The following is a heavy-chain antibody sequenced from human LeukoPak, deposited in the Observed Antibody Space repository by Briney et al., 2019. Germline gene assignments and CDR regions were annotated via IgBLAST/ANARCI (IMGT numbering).Heavy chain of an antibody. D-gene: IGHD5/OR15-5a*01. V-gene: IGHV3-21*01. J-gene: IGHJ2*01. Sequence: GGSLSLSRTASDSTLSSFPMSWVRQAPGRGLEWISSISSSGTLIYYADSLKGRFTVSRDNAKNSLYVQMNSLRAEDTAVYYCAKIGVSGQWYFDLWGRGTLVTVSS. CDR3: AKIGVSGQWYFDL. CDR1: DSTLSSFP. CDR2: ISSSGTLI.